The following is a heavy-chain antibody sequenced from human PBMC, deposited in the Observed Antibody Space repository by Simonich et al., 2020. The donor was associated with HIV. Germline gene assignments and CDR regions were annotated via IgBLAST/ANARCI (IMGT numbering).Heavy chain of an antibody. CDR3: ARRDRELILYFDY. CDR2: INHIGIT. D-gene: IGHD3-3*01. V-gene: IGHV4-34*01. CDR1: GGSFSGYY. J-gene: IGHJ4*02. Sequence: QVQLQQWGAGLLKPSETLSLTCAVYGGSFSGYYWSWIRQPPGKGLEWIGEINHIGITNYKSSLNRRATISVDKSKNQFSLKLSSVTAADTAIYYCARRDRELILYFDYWGQGNLVTVSS.